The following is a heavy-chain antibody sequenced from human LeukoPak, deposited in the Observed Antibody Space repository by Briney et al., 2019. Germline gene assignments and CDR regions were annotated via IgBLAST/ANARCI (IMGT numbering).Heavy chain of an antibody. D-gene: IGHD6-13*01. CDR1: GFTSSSYW. CDR3: ARNIAAAGRDAFDI. V-gene: IGHV3-7*01. Sequence: PGGSLRLSCAASGFTSSSYWMSWVRQAPGKGLEWVANIKQDGSEKYYVDSVKGRFTISRDNAKNSLYLQMNSLRAEDTAMYYCARNIAAAGRDAFDIWGQGTMVTVSS. J-gene: IGHJ3*02. CDR2: IKQDGSEK.